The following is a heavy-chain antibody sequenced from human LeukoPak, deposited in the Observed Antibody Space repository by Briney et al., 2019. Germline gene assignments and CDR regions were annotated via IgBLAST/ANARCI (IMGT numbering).Heavy chain of an antibody. CDR3: AKQLGYCSDGSCYFPY. CDR1: GFTFSSYS. J-gene: IGHJ4*02. V-gene: IGHV3-48*01. Sequence: GGSLRLSCAASGFTFSSYSMNWDRQAPGKGLEWVSYLSSSSTTIYYADSVKGRFTISRDNAKNSLYLQMNSLRAEDTAVYYCAKQLGYCSDGSCYFPYWGQGTLVTVSS. CDR2: LSSSSTTI. D-gene: IGHD2-15*01.